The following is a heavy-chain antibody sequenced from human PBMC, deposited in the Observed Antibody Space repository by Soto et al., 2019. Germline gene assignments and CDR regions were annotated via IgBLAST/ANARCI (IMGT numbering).Heavy chain of an antibody. CDR3: AKDDRLAAAGRATWWYFDY. V-gene: IGHV3-23*01. D-gene: IGHD6-13*01. CDR2: ISGSGGST. CDR1: GFTFSSYA. J-gene: IGHJ4*02. Sequence: PGGSLRLSCAASGFTFSSYAMSWVRQAPGKGLEWVSAISGSGGSTYYADSVKGRFTISRDNSKNTLYLQMNSLRAEDTAVYYCAKDDRLAAAGRATWWYFDYWGQGALVTVSS.